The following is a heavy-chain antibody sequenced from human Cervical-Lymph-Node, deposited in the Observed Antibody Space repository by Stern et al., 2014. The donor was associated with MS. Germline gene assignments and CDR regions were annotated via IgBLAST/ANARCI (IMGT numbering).Heavy chain of an antibody. J-gene: IGHJ3*02. D-gene: IGHD3-22*01. CDR3: AAEPMYYSDSVGAFDI. CDR2: IVVGSGNT. CDR1: GFTFTSSA. V-gene: IGHV1-58*01. Sequence: VQLVESGPEVKKPGTSVKVSCKASGFTFTSSAVQWVRQARGQPLKWIGWIVVGSGNTNYAQKFQERVTITRDMSTSTAYMELSSLRSEDTAVYYCAAEPMYYSDSVGAFDIWGQGTMVTVSS.